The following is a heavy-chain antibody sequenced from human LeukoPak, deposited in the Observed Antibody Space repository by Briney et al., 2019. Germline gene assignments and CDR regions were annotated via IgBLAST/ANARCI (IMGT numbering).Heavy chain of an antibody. Sequence: ASVKVSCKVSGYTLTELSMHWVRQAPGKGLEWMGGFDAEDGETIYAQKFQGRVTMTEDTSTDTAYMEQRSLRSEDTAVYYCATTKDLPIDYWGQGTLVTVS. J-gene: IGHJ4*02. V-gene: IGHV1-24*01. CDR3: ATTKDLPIDY. CDR2: FDAEDGET. CDR1: GYTLTELS. D-gene: IGHD2-8*01.